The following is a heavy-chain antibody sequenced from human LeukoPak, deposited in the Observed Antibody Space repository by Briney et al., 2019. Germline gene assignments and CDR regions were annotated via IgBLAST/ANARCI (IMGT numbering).Heavy chain of an antibody. V-gene: IGHV3-23*01. D-gene: IGHD3-16*01. CDR1: GFTFNSYA. J-gene: IGHJ4*02. CDR2: ISAGGSDT. Sequence: PGRSLRLSCAASGFTFNSYAMSWVRQAPGKGLEWVSAISAGGSDTYYADSVRGRFTISRDNSKNTVYLQMNTLRDEDTAVYYCARAVGPFDYWGQGTLVTVSS. CDR3: ARAVGPFDY.